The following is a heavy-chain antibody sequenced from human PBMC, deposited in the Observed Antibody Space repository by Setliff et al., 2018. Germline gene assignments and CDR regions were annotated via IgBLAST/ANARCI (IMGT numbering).Heavy chain of an antibody. CDR2: INPYTGDT. CDR3: ARGGSIYDHVWGSYRFVDS. D-gene: IGHD3-16*02. CDR1: GYTFTDFY. J-gene: IGHJ4*02. Sequence: ASVKVSCKTSGYTFTDFYIQWVRQAPGQGLEWMGWINPYTGDTDYAPKFQGRVTVTRDTSVTTAYVDLTRLTSDDTAVYYCARGGSIYDHVWGSYRFVDSWGQGTLVTVSS. V-gene: IGHV1-2*02.